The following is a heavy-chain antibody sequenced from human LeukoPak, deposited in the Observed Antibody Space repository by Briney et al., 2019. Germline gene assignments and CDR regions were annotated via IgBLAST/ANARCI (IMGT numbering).Heavy chain of an antibody. CDR2: ISAYNGNT. V-gene: IGHV1-18*01. CDR1: GYNFSNYS. Sequence: ASVKVSCKPSGYNFSNYSISWVRQAPGQGLEWMGWISAYNGNTNYAQKLQGRVTMTTDTSTSTAYMELRSLRSDDTAVYYCARVGSAVVTPFPDYWGQGTLVTVSS. CDR3: ARVGSAVVTPFPDY. J-gene: IGHJ4*02. D-gene: IGHD4-23*01.